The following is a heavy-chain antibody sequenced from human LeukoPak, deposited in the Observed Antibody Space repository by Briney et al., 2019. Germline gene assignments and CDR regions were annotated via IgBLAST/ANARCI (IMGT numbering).Heavy chain of an antibody. CDR1: GGSISSYY. V-gene: IGHV4-39*01. Sequence: SETLSLTCTVSGGSISSYYWGWIRQPPGKGLEWIGSIYYSGSTYYNPSLKSRVTISVDTSKNQFSLKLSSVTAADTAVYYCARHRAPTTVVTGIGWFDPWGQGTLVTVSS. CDR3: ARHRAPTTVVTGIGWFDP. J-gene: IGHJ5*02. D-gene: IGHD4-23*01. CDR2: IYYSGST.